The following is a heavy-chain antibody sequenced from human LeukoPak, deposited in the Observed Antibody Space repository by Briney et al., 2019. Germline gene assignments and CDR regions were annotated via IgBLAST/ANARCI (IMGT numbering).Heavy chain of an antibody. Sequence: SETLSLTCAVYGGSFSGYYWSWIRQPPGKGLEWIGEINHSGSTNYNPSLKSRVTISVDTSKNQFSLKLSSVTAADTAVYYCARVGIQLWLLYWGQGTLVTVSS. CDR3: ARVGIQLWLLY. V-gene: IGHV4-34*01. J-gene: IGHJ4*02. CDR1: GGSFSGYY. CDR2: INHSGST. D-gene: IGHD5-18*01.